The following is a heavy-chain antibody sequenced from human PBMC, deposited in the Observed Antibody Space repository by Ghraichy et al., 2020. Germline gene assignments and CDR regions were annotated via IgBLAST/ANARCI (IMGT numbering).Heavy chain of an antibody. CDR3: ARVNMGYGFAFDY. Sequence: SETLSLTCTVSGGSISSGGYYWSWIRQHPGKGLEWIGYIYYSGSTYYNPSLKSRVTISVDTSKNQFSLKLSSVTAADAAVYYCARVNMGYGFAFDYWGQGTLVTVSS. CDR1: GGSISSGGYY. J-gene: IGHJ4*02. D-gene: IGHD5-18*01. CDR2: IYYSGST. V-gene: IGHV4-31*03.